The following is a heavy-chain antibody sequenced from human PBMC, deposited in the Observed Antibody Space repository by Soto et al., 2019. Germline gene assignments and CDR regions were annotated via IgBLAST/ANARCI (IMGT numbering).Heavy chain of an antibody. CDR1: GGTFSSYA. CDR2: IIPIFGTA. J-gene: IGHJ5*02. V-gene: IGHV1-69*13. Sequence: GASVKVSCKASGGTFSSYAISWVRQAPGQGLEWMGGIIPIFGTANYAQKFQGRVTITVDESTSTAYMELSSLRSEDTAVYYCARGFAQLLPNNWLDPSGQGTLVTVSS. D-gene: IGHD3-10*01. CDR3: ARGFAQLLPNNWLDP.